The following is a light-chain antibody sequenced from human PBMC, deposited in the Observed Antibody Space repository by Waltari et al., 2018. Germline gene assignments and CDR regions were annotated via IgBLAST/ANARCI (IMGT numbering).Light chain of an antibody. CDR2: DVT. V-gene: IGLV2-23*02. J-gene: IGLJ2*01. CDR1: SRNLGTYNY. CDR3: CSYAGSSSLV. Sequence: SALTQPASVSGSPGQSLTISCPGTSRNLGTYNYVPWYQQYPGKAPKLMIYDVTKRPSGVSDRFSGSKSGNTASLTISGLQAEDEADYYCCSYAGSSSLVFGGGTKLTVL.